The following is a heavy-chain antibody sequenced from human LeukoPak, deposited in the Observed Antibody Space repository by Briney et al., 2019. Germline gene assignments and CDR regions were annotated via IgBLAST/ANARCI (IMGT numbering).Heavy chain of an antibody. J-gene: IGHJ4*02. CDR2: IFYSGST. CDR1: VGSISSSSYY. V-gene: IGHV4-39*01. CDR3: ARRLGARFDY. D-gene: IGHD1-26*01. Sequence: SETLSLTCTVSVGSISSSSYYWGWIRQPPGKGLEWIGSIFYSGSTNYNPSLRSRVTISVDTSKNQFSLKLSSVTAADTAMYYCARRLGARFDYWGQGTLVTVSS.